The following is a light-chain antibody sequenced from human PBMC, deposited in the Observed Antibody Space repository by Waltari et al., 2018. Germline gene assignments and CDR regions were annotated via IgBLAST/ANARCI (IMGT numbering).Light chain of an antibody. CDR3: CSYAGTWV. CDR1: GSDVGDYNF. V-gene: IGLV2-11*01. Sequence: QSALTQPRSVSGSPGQSVTISCTGTGSDVGDYNFVSWYQQHPGKAPKLVIYDVTKRPSGVLGGFFGSRSGTSASLTVSGLQPEDEADYYCCSYAGTWVFGGGTKLTVL. J-gene: IGLJ3*02. CDR2: DVT.